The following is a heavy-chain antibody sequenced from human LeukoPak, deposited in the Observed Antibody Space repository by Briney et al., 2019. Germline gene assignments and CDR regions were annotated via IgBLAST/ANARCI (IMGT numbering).Heavy chain of an antibody. CDR2: IYSGGST. J-gene: IGHJ4*02. CDR3: ARDSTRDNFDY. V-gene: IGHV3-53*01. D-gene: IGHD1-14*01. CDR1: GFTVSSNY. Sequence: GGSLRPSCAASGFTVSSNYMSWVRQAPGKGLEWVSVIYSGGSTYYADSVKGRFTISRDNSKNTLYLQMNSLRAEDTAVYYCARDSTRDNFDYWGQGTLVTVSS.